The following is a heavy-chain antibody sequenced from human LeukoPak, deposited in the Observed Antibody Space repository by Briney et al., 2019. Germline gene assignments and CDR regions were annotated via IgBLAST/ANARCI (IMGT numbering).Heavy chain of an antibody. D-gene: IGHD3-10*01. CDR1: GGSISVYY. J-gene: IGHJ4*02. Sequence: SETLSLTCTVSGGSISVYYWNWIRQPPGKGLEWIGYIYNSGSSTIYNPSLKSRVTISVDTSKNQFSLRLSSVTAADTAVYFCVRDRELTYWGQGTLVTVSS. V-gene: IGHV4-59*01. CDR3: VRDRELTY. CDR2: IYNSGSST.